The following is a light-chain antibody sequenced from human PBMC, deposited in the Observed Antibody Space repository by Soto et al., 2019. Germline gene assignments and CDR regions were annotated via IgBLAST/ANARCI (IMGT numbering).Light chain of an antibody. CDR2: GAS. CDR1: QSVFSN. CDR3: QHYNNWPFT. Sequence: IVMTQSPATLSVSPGEGATLSCRASQSVFSNLAWYQQKPGQAPRLLISGASARATGIPARFSGSGSGTEFTLTISSLQSEDFAVYYCQHYNNWPFTFXQGTRMEIK. J-gene: IGKJ5*01. V-gene: IGKV3-15*01.